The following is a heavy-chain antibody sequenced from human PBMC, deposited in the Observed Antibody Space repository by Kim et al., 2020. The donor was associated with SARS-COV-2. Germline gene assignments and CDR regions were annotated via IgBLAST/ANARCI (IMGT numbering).Heavy chain of an antibody. CDR2: IYHSGST. CDR1: GGSISSSNW. Sequence: SETLSLTCAVSGGSISSSNWWSWVRQPPGKGLEWIGEIYHSGSTNYNPSLKSRVTISVDKSKNQFSLKLSSVTAADTAVYYCARDPQNLYIAAAGTGMDWGQGTLVTVSS. D-gene: IGHD6-13*01. CDR3: ARDPQNLYIAAAGTGMD. J-gene: IGHJ4*02. V-gene: IGHV4-4*02.